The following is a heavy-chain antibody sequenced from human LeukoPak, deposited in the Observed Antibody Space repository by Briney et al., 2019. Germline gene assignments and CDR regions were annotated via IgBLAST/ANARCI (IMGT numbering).Heavy chain of an antibody. D-gene: IGHD1-26*01. CDR2: IYYSGST. CDR1: GGSISSSSYY. Sequence: SETLSLTCTVSGGSISSSSYYWGWIRQPPGKGLEWIGSIYYSGSTYYNPSLKSRVTISVDTSKNQFSLKLSSVTAADTAVYYYARLYSGSYGFDYWGQGTLVTVSS. J-gene: IGHJ4*02. CDR3: ARLYSGSYGFDY. V-gene: IGHV4-39*01.